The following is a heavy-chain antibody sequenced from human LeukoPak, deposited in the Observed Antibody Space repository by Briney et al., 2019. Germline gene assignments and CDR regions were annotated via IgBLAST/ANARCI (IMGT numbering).Heavy chain of an antibody. CDR3: AGDLTVRDFDF. J-gene: IGHJ4*02. CDR2: INPNSGGT. Sequence: GASVKVSCKASGYTFTGSYMHWVRQAPGQGLEWMGWINPNSGGTNYAQKFQGRVTMTRDTSISTAYMELSSLRSDDTAVYYCAGDLTVRDFDFWGQGTLVTVSS. V-gene: IGHV1-2*02. CDR1: GYTFTGSY. D-gene: IGHD2-21*02.